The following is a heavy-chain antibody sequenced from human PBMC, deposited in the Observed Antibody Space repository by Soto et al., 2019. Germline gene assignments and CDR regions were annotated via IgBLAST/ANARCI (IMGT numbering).Heavy chain of an antibody. D-gene: IGHD1-7*01. Sequence: QVQLVQSGAEVKKPGSSVKVSCTTSRGTFTIYAIRWVRQAPGQGLEWMGGSIPIFGTTKYAQKFQGRVTITADESMSTSTTAAYMELRSLRSEDTAVYYCATSELGPPGKLADYNWLDPWGQGTLVTVSS. CDR3: ATSELGPPGKLADYNWLDP. J-gene: IGHJ5*02. V-gene: IGHV1-69*12. CDR1: RGTFTIYA. CDR2: SIPIFGTT.